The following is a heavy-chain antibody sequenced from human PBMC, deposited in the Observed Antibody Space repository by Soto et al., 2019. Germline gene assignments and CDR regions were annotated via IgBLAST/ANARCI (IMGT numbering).Heavy chain of an antibody. D-gene: IGHD2-8*01. CDR3: AKVSSAWYAGFFDL. Sequence: GGSLSLSWASAGFTFNRLAVPWVRPAPGKGLEWVSGLSDSGGSIYYADSVKGRFTISRDNSMNTLYLQMNTLRAEDTAVYYCAKVSSAWYAGFFDLCGQGTLVTVSS. J-gene: IGHJ4*02. CDR2: LSDSGGSI. CDR1: GFTFNRLA. V-gene: IGHV3-23*01.